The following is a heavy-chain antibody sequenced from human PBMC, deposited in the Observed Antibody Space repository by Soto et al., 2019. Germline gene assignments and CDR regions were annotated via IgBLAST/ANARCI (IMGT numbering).Heavy chain of an antibody. V-gene: IGHV1-3*01. D-gene: IGHD6-19*01. CDR1: GYTYISYS. Sequence: ASVKVSCKASGYTYISYSMHWVRQAPGQRLEWMGWINVGNGNTKYSQNFQGRVTINQDTSASTDYMELSSLTSEDTAVYYCAREKWGSGSRWLDPWGQGTLVTVSS. CDR2: INVGNGNT. CDR3: AREKWGSGSRWLDP. J-gene: IGHJ5*02.